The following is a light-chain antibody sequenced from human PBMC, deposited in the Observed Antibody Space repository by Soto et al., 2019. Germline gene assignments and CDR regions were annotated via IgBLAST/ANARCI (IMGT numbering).Light chain of an antibody. J-gene: IGLJ1*01. CDR2: DVS. CDR3: SSYAGRDTLYV. CDR1: STDVGGYNY. Sequence: QSVLTQPRSVSGSPGQSVTISCTGTSTDVGGYNYVSWYQQHPGKVPKLMIYDVSKRPSGVPDRFSGSKSGNTASLTISGLQAEDEADYYCSSYAGRDTLYVFGSGTKVTVL. V-gene: IGLV2-11*01.